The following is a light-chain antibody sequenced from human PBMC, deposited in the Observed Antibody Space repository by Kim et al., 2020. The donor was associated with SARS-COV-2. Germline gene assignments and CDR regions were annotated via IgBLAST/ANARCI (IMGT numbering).Light chain of an antibody. J-gene: IGKJ2*01. Sequence: FASTGDRVTVTCRASRDISSYLAWYQQKPGKAPKLLIYAASTLQSGVPSRFSGSGSGTDFTLTINCLQSEDFATYYCQQYPTSPYTFGQGTKLEI. CDR1: RDISSY. V-gene: IGKV1-8*01. CDR2: AAS. CDR3: QQYPTSPYT.